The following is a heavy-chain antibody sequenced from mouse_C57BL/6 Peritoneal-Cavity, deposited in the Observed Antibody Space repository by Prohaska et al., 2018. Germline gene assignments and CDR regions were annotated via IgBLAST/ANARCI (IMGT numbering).Heavy chain of an antibody. CDR3: SSRRNYYGSGGYFDY. CDR2: ILPGSGST. D-gene: IGHD1-1*01. V-gene: IGHV1-9*01. J-gene: IGHJ2*01. CDR1: GYTFTGYW. Sequence: QVQLQQSGAELMKTGASVKLSCKATGYTFTGYWIEWVKQRPGHGLEWIGEILPGSGSTNYNEKFKCKATFTADTSTNTDYMQLSSLTTEDSDIYYCSSRRNYYGSGGYFDYWGQGTTLTVSS.